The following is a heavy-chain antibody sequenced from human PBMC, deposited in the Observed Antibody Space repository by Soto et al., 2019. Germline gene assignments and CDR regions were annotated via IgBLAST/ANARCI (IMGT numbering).Heavy chain of an antibody. Sequence: TCTDSDYSSNSDEYWVWIREPPGKGLEWIASIYHSVSTFYNPSLRSRVTISIDTSKNQFSLRLTAVTAADTAMYYCARGTYYDFWSGYWDAFDIWGQGTMVTGSS. CDR1: DYSSNSDEY. CDR2: IYHSVST. J-gene: IGHJ3*02. V-gene: IGHV4-38-2*02. CDR3: ARGTYYDFWSGYWDAFDI. D-gene: IGHD3-3*01.